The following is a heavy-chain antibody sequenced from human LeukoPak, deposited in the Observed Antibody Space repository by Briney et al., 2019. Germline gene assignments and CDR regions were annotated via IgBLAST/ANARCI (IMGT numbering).Heavy chain of an antibody. CDR2: INHSGST. J-gene: IGHJ4*02. CDR3: ARGRSGGYDDFDY. Sequence: KPSETLSLTCAVYGWYFSCYYWSWIRQPPAHGLEWIGEINHSGSTNYNPSLKSRVTISVDTSKNQFSLKLSSVTAADTAVYYCARGRSGGYDDFDYWGQGTLVTVSS. D-gene: IGHD5-12*01. V-gene: IGHV4-34*01. CDR1: GWYFSCYY.